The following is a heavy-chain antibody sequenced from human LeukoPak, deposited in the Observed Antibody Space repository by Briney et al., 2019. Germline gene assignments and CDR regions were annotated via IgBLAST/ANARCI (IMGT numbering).Heavy chain of an antibody. CDR2: IQYDGSSK. Sequence: GGSLRLSCAASGFAFSNYGMHWVRQAPGKGLEWVAFIQYDGSSKQYADSVKGRFTISRDNSKNRLYLQMDSLRPEDTAVYYCTQEIDYWGQGTLVTVSS. CDR3: TQEIDY. V-gene: IGHV3-30*02. J-gene: IGHJ4*02. CDR1: GFAFSNYG.